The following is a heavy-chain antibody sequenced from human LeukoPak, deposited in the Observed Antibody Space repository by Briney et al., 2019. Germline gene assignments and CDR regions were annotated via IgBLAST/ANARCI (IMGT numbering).Heavy chain of an antibody. V-gene: IGHV3-21*01. CDR1: GFTFSTYS. Sequence: KPGGSLRLSCAASGFTFSTYSMNWVRQAPGKGLEWVSAISSGSSYLYYADSMKGRFTISRDNAKNSLYLQMNSLRAEDTAVYYCARDRSRVSDYWGQGTLVTVSS. CDR2: ISSGSSYL. J-gene: IGHJ4*02. CDR3: ARDRSRVSDY.